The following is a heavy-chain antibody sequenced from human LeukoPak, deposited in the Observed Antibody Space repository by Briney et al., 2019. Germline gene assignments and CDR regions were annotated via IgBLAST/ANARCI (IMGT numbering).Heavy chain of an antibody. J-gene: IGHJ4*02. V-gene: IGHV4-34*01. Sequence: PSETLSLTCAVYGGSFSGYYWSWIRQPPGKGLEWIGEINHSGRTNYNPSLKSRVTISVDTSKNQFSLKLSSVTAADTAVYYCAGGVYCSGGSCYIPFDYWGQGTLVTVSS. CDR1: GGSFSGYY. CDR2: INHSGRT. CDR3: AGGVYCSGGSCYIPFDY. D-gene: IGHD2-15*01.